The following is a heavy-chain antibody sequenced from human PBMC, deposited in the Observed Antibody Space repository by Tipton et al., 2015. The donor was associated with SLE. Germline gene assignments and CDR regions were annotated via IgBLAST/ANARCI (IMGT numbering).Heavy chain of an antibody. D-gene: IGHD2-8*02. CDR1: GFTFSSYA. CDR2: ISYDGSNK. V-gene: IGHV3-30*04. Sequence: SLRLSCAASGFTFSSYAMHWVRQAPGKGLEWVAVISYDGSNKYYADSVKGRFTISRDNSKNTLSLQMNSLRAEDTAVYYCATGLWWPDYWGQGTLVTVSS. CDR3: ATGLWWPDY. J-gene: IGHJ4*02.